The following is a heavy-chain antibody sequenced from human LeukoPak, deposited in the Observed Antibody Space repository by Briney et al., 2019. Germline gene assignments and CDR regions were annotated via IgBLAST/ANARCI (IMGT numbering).Heavy chain of an antibody. J-gene: IGHJ6*03. CDR2: ISYDGSNK. Sequence: GGSLRLSCAAAGFTFSSYAMHWVRQAPGKGLEWVAVISYDGSNKYYADSVKGRFTISRDNSRNTLYLQMNSLRAEDTALYYCAKDGDTVSGTYYFDMDVWGKGTTVTISS. CDR1: GFTFSSYA. D-gene: IGHD1-26*01. CDR3: AKDGDTVSGTYYFDMDV. V-gene: IGHV3-30*04.